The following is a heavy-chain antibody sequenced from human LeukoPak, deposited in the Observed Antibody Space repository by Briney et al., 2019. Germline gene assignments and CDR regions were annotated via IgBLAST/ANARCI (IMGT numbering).Heavy chain of an antibody. Sequence: PGGSLRLSCAASGFTFSSYAMHWVRQAPGKGLEWVAVISYDGSNKYYADSVKGRFTISRDNSKNTLYLQMNSLRAEDTAVYYCARDPDPPNFYYGSGSYYPGAFDIWGQGTMVTVSS. CDR3: ARDPDPPNFYYGSGSYYPGAFDI. CDR1: GFTFSSYA. V-gene: IGHV3-30-3*01. J-gene: IGHJ3*02. D-gene: IGHD3-10*01. CDR2: ISYDGSNK.